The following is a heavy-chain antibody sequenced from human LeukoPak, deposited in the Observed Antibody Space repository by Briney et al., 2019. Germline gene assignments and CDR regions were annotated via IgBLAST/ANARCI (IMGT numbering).Heavy chain of an antibody. CDR1: GDSITSNDFY. CDR2: IYYSGST. CDR3: ARSMVYAEFDY. Sequence: PSETLSLTCTVSGDSITSNDFYWGWIRQPPGKGLEWIGYIYYSGSTNYNPSLKSRVTISVDTSKNQFSLKLSSVTAADTAVYYCARSMVYAEFDYWGQGTLVTVSS. D-gene: IGHD2-8*01. J-gene: IGHJ4*02. V-gene: IGHV4-61*05.